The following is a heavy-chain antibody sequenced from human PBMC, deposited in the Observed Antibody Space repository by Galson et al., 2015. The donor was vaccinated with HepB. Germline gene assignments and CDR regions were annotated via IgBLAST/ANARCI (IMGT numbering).Heavy chain of an antibody. CDR1: GLTFSGAA. Sequence: SLRLSCAASGLTFSGAAVHWVRQASGKGLEWVGHIRSRANGYATAHAASVKDRFTIYRDDSKSTAYLQMNSLKTEDTAVYYCTGPRGDYMDVWGKGTTVTVSS. CDR2: IRSRANGYAT. V-gene: IGHV3-73*01. CDR3: TGPRGDYMDV. J-gene: IGHJ6*03.